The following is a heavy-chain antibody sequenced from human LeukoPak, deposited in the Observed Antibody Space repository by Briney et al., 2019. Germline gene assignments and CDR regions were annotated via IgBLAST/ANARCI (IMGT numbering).Heavy chain of an antibody. CDR3: ARGTWYSSGWTYFDY. CDR1: GFTVSSNY. CDR2: IYSGGST. D-gene: IGHD6-19*01. Sequence: PGGSLRLSCAASGFTVSSNYMSWVRQAPGKGLEWVSVIYSGGSTYYADSVKGRFTISRYNSKNTLYLQMNSLRAEDKAVYYCARGTWYSSGWTYFDYWGQGTLVTVSS. V-gene: IGHV3-53*01. J-gene: IGHJ4*02.